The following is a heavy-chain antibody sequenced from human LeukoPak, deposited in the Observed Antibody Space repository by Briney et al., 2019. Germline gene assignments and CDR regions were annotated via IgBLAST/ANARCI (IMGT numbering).Heavy chain of an antibody. CDR2: IHYSGST. D-gene: IGHD1-26*01. CDR1: GGSISSYY. V-gene: IGHV4-59*01. Sequence: SETLSLTCTVSGGSISSYYWSWIRQPPGKGLEWIGYIHYSGSTNYNPSLKSRVTISVDTSKNQFSLKLSSVTAADTAVYYCARARYSDAFDIWGQGTMVTVSS. CDR3: ARARYSDAFDI. J-gene: IGHJ3*02.